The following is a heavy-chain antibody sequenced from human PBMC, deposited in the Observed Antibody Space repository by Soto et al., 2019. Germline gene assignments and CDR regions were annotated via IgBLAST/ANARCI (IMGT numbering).Heavy chain of an antibody. J-gene: IGHJ6*02. Sequence: PSETLSLTCTVSGGSISSYYWSWIRQPPGKGLEGSGYIYYSGSTNYNPSLKSRVTISVDTSKNQFSLKLSSVTAADTAVYYCARVAGIAAAGKIDYYYYGMDVWGQGTTVTVSS. CDR1: GGSISSYY. CDR2: IYYSGST. CDR3: ARVAGIAAAGKIDYYYYGMDV. V-gene: IGHV4-59*01. D-gene: IGHD6-13*01.